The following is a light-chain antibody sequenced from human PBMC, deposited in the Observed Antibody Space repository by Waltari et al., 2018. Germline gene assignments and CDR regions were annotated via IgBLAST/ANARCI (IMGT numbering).Light chain of an antibody. V-gene: IGKV3-20*01. CDR1: QSVSRA. CDR3: QHYVRLPGT. CDR2: GAS. Sequence: ETVLTQSPGTLSFSPGGRVTLSCRASQSVSRALAWYQQKPGQAPRLLLYGASTRATGIPDRVSGSGSWTDFSLTIRRLEPEDFAVYYWQHYVRLPGTFGQGTKVEIK. J-gene: IGKJ1*01.